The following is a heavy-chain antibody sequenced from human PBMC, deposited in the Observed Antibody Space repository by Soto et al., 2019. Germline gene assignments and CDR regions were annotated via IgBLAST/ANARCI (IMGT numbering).Heavy chain of an antibody. J-gene: IGHJ6*02. Sequence: SQTLSLTCAISGDSVSSNSAAWNWIRQSPSRGLEWLGRTYYRSKWYNDYAVSGKSRITINPDTSKTQFSLQLNSVTPEDTAVYYCARDKSIAAAVNTATSLYYYYYGMDVWGQGTTVTVSS. CDR1: GDSVSSNSAA. V-gene: IGHV6-1*01. D-gene: IGHD6-13*01. CDR2: TYYRSKWYN. CDR3: ARDKSIAAAVNTATSLYYYYYGMDV.